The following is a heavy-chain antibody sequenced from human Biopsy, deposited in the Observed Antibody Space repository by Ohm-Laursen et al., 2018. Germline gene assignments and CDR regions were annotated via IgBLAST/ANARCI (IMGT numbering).Heavy chain of an antibody. D-gene: IGHD2-15*01. Sequence: SLRLSCTASVSTFTTYWWTWFRKAPGKGLEGVGRIIGKANSYTTDYAASVKGRFTISRDDSKNSLYLQMNSLKTEDTALYYCARAGRYGSGGGCYSWFDSWGQGTLVTVS. V-gene: IGHV3-72*01. CDR3: ARAGRYGSGGGCYSWFDS. CDR1: VSTFTTY. CDR2: IIGKANSYTT. J-gene: IGHJ5*01.